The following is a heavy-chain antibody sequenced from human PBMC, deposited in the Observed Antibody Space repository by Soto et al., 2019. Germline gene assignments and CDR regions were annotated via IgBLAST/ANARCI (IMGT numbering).Heavy chain of an antibody. V-gene: IGHV4-39*02. J-gene: IGHJ1*01. Sequence: QLQLQESGPGLVKPSETLSLTCTVSGGSISSTNYYWGWIRQPPGKGLEWIGSIYYSGSSYYNPSLKSRVTIXVDXSXTHFSLKLTSVTAADTAVYYCARTLIHYYDSSGYLSWGQGTLVTVSS. CDR2: IYYSGSS. CDR1: GGSISSTNYY. D-gene: IGHD3-22*01. CDR3: ARTLIHYYDSSGYLS.